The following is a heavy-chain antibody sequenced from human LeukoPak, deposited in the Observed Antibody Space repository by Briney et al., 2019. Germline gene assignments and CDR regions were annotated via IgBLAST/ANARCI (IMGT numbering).Heavy chain of an antibody. CDR2: IYSGDYT. CDR3: ARDSHGDGIGR. J-gene: IGHJ4*02. V-gene: IGHV3-66*01. D-gene: IGHD4-17*01. CDR1: GFTVSGNY. Sequence: GGSLRLSCAASGFTVSGNYMSWVRQPPGKGLEWVSVIYSGDYTYYSDSVKGRFTISRDNFKNTLYLQMNSLRAEDTAVYYCARDSHGDGIGRWGQGTLVTVSS.